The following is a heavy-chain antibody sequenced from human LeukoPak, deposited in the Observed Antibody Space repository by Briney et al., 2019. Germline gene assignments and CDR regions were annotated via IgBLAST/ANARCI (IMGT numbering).Heavy chain of an antibody. CDR2: ISYDGSNK. Sequence: GRSLRLSCAASGFTFSSYAMHWVRQAPGMGLEWVAVISYDGSNKYYADSVKGRFTISRDNSKNTLYLQMNSLRAEDTAVYYCARDQAVRGVIPFDYWGQGTLVTVSS. CDR3: ARDQAVRGVIPFDY. CDR1: GFTFSSYA. V-gene: IGHV3-30-3*01. J-gene: IGHJ4*02. D-gene: IGHD3-10*01.